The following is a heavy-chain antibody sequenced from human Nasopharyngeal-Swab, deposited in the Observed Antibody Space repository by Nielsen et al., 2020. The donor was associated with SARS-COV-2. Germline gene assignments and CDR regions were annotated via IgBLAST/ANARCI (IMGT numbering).Heavy chain of an antibody. J-gene: IGHJ6*02. CDR2: IIPIFGTA. Sequence: WVRQAPGQGLEWMGGIIPIFGTANYAQKFQGRVTITADESTSTAYMELSSLRSEDTAVYYCARALQRLPNYYHYYGMDVWGQGTTVTVSS. V-gene: IGHV1-69*01. D-gene: IGHD6-19*01. CDR3: ARALQRLPNYYHYYGMDV.